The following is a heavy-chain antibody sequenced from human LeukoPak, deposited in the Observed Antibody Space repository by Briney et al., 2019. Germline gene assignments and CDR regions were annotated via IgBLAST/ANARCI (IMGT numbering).Heavy chain of an antibody. CDR3: ARHMVLGGYQLLYRRRNDAFDI. J-gene: IGHJ3*02. D-gene: IGHD2-2*02. CDR1: GGSISSYY. CDR2: IYTSGST. V-gene: IGHV4-4*09. Sequence: SETLSLTCTVSGGSISSYYWSWIRQPPGKGLEWIGYIYTSGSTNYNPSLKSRVTISVDTSKNQFSLKLSSVTAADTAVYYCARHMVLGGYQLLYRRRNDAFDIWGQGTMVTVSS.